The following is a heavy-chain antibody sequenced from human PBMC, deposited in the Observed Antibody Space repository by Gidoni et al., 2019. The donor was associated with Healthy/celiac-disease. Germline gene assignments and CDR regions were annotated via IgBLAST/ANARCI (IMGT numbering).Heavy chain of an antibody. J-gene: IGHJ5*02. D-gene: IGHD5-18*01. CDR3: ARPRGYSYGYFGNWFDP. CDR1: GGSFSGYY. Sequence: QVQLQQSGAGLLKPSETLSLTCAVYGGSFSGYYWSWIRQPPGKGLEWIGEINHSGRTNYNPAIKRRVTISVDTSKNQFSLKLSSVTAADTAVYYCARPRGYSYGYFGNWFDPWGQGTLVTVSS. CDR2: INHSGRT. V-gene: IGHV4-34*01.